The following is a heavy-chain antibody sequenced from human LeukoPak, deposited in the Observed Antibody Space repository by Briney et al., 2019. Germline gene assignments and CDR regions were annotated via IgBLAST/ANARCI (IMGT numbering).Heavy chain of an antibody. J-gene: IGHJ4*02. CDR2: IYNGVNT. CDR1: GASVSSASY. D-gene: IGHD5-18*01. Sequence: PSETLSLTCTVSGASVSSASYWSWIRQPPGKGVEWIAHIYNGVNTNYNPSLKSRVTISVDTSKNQFSLKLSSVTAADTAVYYCARDDAGYSYGYIYWGQGTLVTVSS. CDR3: ARDDAGYSYGYIY. V-gene: IGHV4-61*01.